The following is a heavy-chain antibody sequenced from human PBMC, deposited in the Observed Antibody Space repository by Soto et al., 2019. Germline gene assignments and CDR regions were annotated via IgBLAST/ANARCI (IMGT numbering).Heavy chain of an antibody. J-gene: IGHJ5*01. CDR2: VYHTGST. V-gene: IGHV4-30-4*01. D-gene: IGHD3-22*01. Sequence: TLSLSCAVSGVSISGDYYWNWIRQSPGKGLEWIGCVYHTGSTYHNPSLKSRGSISVDTSNNQFSLKLSSVTAADTDVYFCAREPYDITGNRIDSWGQGIQVTVSS. CDR1: GVSISGDYY. CDR3: AREPYDITGNRIDS.